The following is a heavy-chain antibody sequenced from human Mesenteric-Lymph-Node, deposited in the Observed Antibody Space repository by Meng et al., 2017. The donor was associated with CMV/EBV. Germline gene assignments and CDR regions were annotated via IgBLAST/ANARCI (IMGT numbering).Heavy chain of an antibody. CDR2: ISSSSSYI. CDR3: ARTIAVAAPGDY. D-gene: IGHD6-19*01. CDR1: GFTFSSYS. Sequence: GGSLRLSCAASGFTFSSYSMNWVRQAPGKGLEWVSSISSSSSYIYYADSVKGRFTISRDNAKNSLYLQMNSLRAEDTAVYYCARTIAVAAPGDYWGQGTLVTVSS. V-gene: IGHV3-21*01. J-gene: IGHJ4*02.